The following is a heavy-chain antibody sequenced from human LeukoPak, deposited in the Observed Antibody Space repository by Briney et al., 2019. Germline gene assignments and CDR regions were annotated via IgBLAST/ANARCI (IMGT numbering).Heavy chain of an antibody. CDR3: AREGTTVVTPDYYYYGMDV. D-gene: IGHD4-23*01. J-gene: IGHJ6*02. CDR1: GGSISSGDYY. Sequence: SETLSLTCTVSGGSISSGDYYWSWIRQPPGKGLEWIGYIYYSGSTYYNPSLKSRVTISVDTSKNRFSLKLSSVTAADTAVYYCAREGTTVVTPDYYYYGMDVWGQGTTVTVSS. V-gene: IGHV4-30-4*01. CDR2: IYYSGST.